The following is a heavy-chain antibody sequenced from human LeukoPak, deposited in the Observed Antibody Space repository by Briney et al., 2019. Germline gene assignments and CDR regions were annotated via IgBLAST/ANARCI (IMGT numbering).Heavy chain of an antibody. CDR2: IIPIFGTA. Sequence: SVKVSCNASGGTFSSYAISWVRQAPGQGLEWMGRIIPIFGTANYAQKFQGRVTITTDESTSTAYMELSSLRSEDTAVYYCAYCSGGSCSFPTEPDPWGQGTLVTVSS. CDR3: AYCSGGSCSFPTEPDP. J-gene: IGHJ5*02. CDR1: GGTFSSYA. D-gene: IGHD2-15*01. V-gene: IGHV1-69*05.